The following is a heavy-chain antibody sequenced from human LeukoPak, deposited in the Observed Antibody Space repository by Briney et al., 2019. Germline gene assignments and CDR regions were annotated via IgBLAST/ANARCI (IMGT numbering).Heavy chain of an antibody. CDR3: ARHYDSGSYPLDL. V-gene: IGHV4-59*08. D-gene: IGHD3-10*01. CDR1: GGSIRGYF. J-gene: IGHJ4*02. Sequence: SETLPLTCTVSGGSIRGYFWSWIRQPPGKGLEWIGHIYSSGSTTYTPSLQGRVTISLDTSKNQFSLKLSSVTAADTAVYYCARHYDSGSYPLDLWGQGTLVTVSS. CDR2: IYSSGST.